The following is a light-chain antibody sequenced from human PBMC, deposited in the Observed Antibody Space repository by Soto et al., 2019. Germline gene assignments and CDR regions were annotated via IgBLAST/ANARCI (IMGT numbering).Light chain of an antibody. V-gene: IGKV3-11*01. Sequence: EIVLTQSPATLSLSPGERATLSCRASQTVGRTLAWYQQKRGQAPRLLINDASNRAPGIPGRFSGSGSGTDFTLTISRLEPEDFAVYYSHQRYDWSLTFGGGTKVEIK. CDR3: HQRYDWSLT. J-gene: IGKJ4*01. CDR1: QTVGRT. CDR2: DAS.